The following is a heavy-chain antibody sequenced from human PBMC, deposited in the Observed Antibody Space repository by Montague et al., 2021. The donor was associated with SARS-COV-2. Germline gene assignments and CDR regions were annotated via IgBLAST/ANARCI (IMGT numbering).Heavy chain of an antibody. D-gene: IGHD6-13*01. J-gene: IGHJ4*02. CDR3: ARTSIAAAGTAIDY. V-gene: IGHV2-70*11. Sequence: PALVKPTQTLTLTRTFSGFSLSTSGMCVSWIRQPPGKALEWLARIDWDDYKYYSTSLKTRLTISKDTSKNQVVLTMTNMDPVDTATYYCARTSIAAAGTAIDYWGQGTLVTVSS. CDR1: GFSLSTSGMC. CDR2: IDWDDYK.